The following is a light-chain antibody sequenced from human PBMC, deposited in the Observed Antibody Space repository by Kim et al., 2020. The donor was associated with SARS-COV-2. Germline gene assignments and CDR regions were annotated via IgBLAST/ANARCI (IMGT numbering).Light chain of an antibody. Sequence: DIVMTQSPLSLPVVPGELASISCTSSQSLRHANAIVYLDWYVKKPGQPPQLLISLTSRRASGVPDRFRGSGSGTDFTLEISSVETEDVGIYWCMQALQTPYTFGQGTKLEI. CDR1: QSLRHANAIVY. V-gene: IGKV2-28*01. J-gene: IGKJ2*01. CDR2: LTS. CDR3: MQALQTPYT.